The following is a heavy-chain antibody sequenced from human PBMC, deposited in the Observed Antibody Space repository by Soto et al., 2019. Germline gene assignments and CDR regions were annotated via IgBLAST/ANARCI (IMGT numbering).Heavy chain of an antibody. CDR3: AREVEGLDY. CDR1: GFTFSSYA. V-gene: IGHV3-30*04. D-gene: IGHD2-15*01. Sequence: QVQLVESGGGVVQPGRSLRLSCAASGFTFSSYAMHWVRQAPGKGLEWVALISYDGRNKYYADSVKGRFTISRDSSKNTLYLQMNSLTAEDTAVYYCAREVEGLDYWGQGTLVTVSS. J-gene: IGHJ4*02. CDR2: ISYDGRNK.